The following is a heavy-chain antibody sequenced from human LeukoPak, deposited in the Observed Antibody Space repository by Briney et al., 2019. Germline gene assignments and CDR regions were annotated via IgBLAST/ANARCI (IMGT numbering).Heavy chain of an antibody. CDR3: ARDHSQYSGYGPLGG. CDR2: ISSSSSYI. D-gene: IGHD5-12*01. CDR1: GFTFSSYS. V-gene: IGHV3-21*01. Sequence: GGSLRLSCAASGFTFSSYSMNWVRQAPGKGLEWVSSISSSSSYIYYADSVKGRFTISRDNAKHTLYLQMNSLRAEDTAVYYCARDHSQYSGYGPLGGWGQGTLVTVSS. J-gene: IGHJ4*02.